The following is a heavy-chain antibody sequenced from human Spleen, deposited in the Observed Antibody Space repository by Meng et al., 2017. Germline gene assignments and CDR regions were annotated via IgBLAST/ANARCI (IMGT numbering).Heavy chain of an antibody. D-gene: IGHD6-13*01. Sequence: QAQLVQPGAEVKKPGASVNVSCMAFGYTFTSSAIHWVRQAPAQSLEWMGWITPDSGNTKYSQKFQDRVTITRDTSASTAYMELSTLRSEDTAVYYCARQGSIAAPGSIDHWGQGTLVTVSS. V-gene: IGHV1-3*01. CDR1: GYTFTSSA. CDR3: ARQGSIAAPGSIDH. CDR2: ITPDSGNT. J-gene: IGHJ4*02.